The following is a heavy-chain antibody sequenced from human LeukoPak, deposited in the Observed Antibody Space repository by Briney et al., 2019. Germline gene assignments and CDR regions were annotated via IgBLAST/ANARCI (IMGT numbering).Heavy chain of an antibody. D-gene: IGHD3/OR15-3a*01. CDR1: GGSISSSSYY. CDR3: ARETDSWFDP. J-gene: IGHJ5*02. V-gene: IGHV4-39*02. Sequence: SETLSLSCTVSGGSISSSSYYWGWIRQPPGKGLEWIGTIYYSGSTYHNASLKSRLTISVDTSKNQFSLKLSSVTAADTAVYYCARETDSWFDPWGQGTLVTVSS. CDR2: IYYSGST.